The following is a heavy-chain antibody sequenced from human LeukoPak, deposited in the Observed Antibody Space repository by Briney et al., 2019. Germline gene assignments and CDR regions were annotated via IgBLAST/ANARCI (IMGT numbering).Heavy chain of an antibody. CDR1: GGSISSYY. V-gene: IGHV4-59*01. Sequence: SETLSLTCTVSGGSISSYYWSWIRQPPGKGLEWIGYIYYSGSTDYNPSPKSRVTISVDTSKNQFSLKLSSVTAADTAVYYCARSIGFYDSSGYYFDYWGQGTLVTVSS. J-gene: IGHJ4*02. CDR2: IYYSGST. CDR3: ARSIGFYDSSGYYFDY. D-gene: IGHD3-22*01.